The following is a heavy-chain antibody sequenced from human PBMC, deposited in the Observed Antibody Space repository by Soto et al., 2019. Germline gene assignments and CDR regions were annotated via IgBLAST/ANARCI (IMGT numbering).Heavy chain of an antibody. CDR1: GFTFSSYA. V-gene: IGHV3-23*01. CDR3: AKDPSGLWPYN. CDR2: ISGSGGST. Sequence: GGSLRLSYAASGFTFSSYAMSWVRQAPGKGLEWVSAISGSGGSTYYADSVKGRFTISRDKSKNTLYLQMNSLRAEDTAVYYCAKDPSGLWPYNWGQGTLVTVSS. J-gene: IGHJ4*02. D-gene: IGHD3-10*01.